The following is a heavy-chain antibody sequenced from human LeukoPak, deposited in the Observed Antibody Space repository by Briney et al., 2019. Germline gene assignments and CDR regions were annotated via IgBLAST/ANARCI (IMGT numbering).Heavy chain of an antibody. J-gene: IGHJ4*02. D-gene: IGHD3-22*01. CDR3: SRGLDSRKLGY. Sequence: QVQWQASGPGLVRPSQSLSLTCTVSGASFSSGDQYWYWIRWSLGEGREWIGIIHPSGRLYNNPSPESRVTISIDTSKNQFSLNPHPLTAADTAVYFCSRGLDSRKLGYWGQGTLVTVSS. CDR1: GASFSSGDQY. CDR2: IHPSGRL. V-gene: IGHV4-31*03.